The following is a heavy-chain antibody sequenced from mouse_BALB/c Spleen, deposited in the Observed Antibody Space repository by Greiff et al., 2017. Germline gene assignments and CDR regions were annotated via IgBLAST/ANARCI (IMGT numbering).Heavy chain of an antibody. CDR3: ARERYDGFAY. CDR2: IAPGSGST. J-gene: IGHJ3*01. Sequence: ELVKPGASVKLSCKASGYTFTSYWINWIKQRPGQGLEWIGRIAPGSGSTYYNEMFKGKATLTVDTSSSTAYIQLSSLSSEDSAVYFCARERYDGFAYWGQGTLVTVSA. CDR1: GYTFTSYW. V-gene: IGHV1S41*01. D-gene: IGHD2-14*01.